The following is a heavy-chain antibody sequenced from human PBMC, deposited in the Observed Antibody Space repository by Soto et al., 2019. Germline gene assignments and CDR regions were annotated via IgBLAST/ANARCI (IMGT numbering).Heavy chain of an antibody. D-gene: IGHD3-22*01. J-gene: IGHJ4*02. Sequence: EVQLVESGGGLVQPGRSLRLSCAASGFTFDDYAMHWVRQAPGKGLEWVSGISWNSGSIGYADSVKGRFTISSDNTKNSLYLQMNSLRAEYTALYYCAKGESSSGYYALFDYWGQGTLVTVSS. V-gene: IGHV3-9*01. CDR1: GFTFDDYA. CDR3: AKGESSSGYYALFDY. CDR2: ISWNSGSI.